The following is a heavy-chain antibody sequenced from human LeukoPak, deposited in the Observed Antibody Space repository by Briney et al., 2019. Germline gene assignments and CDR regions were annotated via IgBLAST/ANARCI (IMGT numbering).Heavy chain of an antibody. CDR2: INHSGST. J-gene: IGHJ4*02. Sequence: SETLSLTCAVYGGSFSGYYWSWIRQPPGKGLEWIGEINHSGSTNYNSSLKSRVTISVDTSKNQFSLKLSSVTAADTAVYYCARRDYRKRMDYRGQGTLVTVSS. V-gene: IGHV4-34*01. CDR1: GGSFSGYY. D-gene: IGHD1-14*01. CDR3: ARRDYRKRMDY.